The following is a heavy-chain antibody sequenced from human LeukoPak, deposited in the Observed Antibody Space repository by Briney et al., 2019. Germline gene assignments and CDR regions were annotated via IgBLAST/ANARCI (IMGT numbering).Heavy chain of an antibody. V-gene: IGHV4-34*01. Sequence: SETLSLTCAAYGGSFSGYYWSWIRQPPGKGLEWIGEINHSGSTNYNPSLKSRVTISVDTSKNQFSLKLSSVTAADTAVYYCARATYYYDSSGYYSYYYYYYMDVWGKGTTVTVSS. J-gene: IGHJ6*03. CDR1: GGSFSGYY. D-gene: IGHD3-22*01. CDR2: INHSGST. CDR3: ARATYYYDSSGYYSYYYYYYMDV.